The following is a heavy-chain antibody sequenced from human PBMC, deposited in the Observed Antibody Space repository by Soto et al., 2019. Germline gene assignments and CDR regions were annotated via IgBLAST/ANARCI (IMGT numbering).Heavy chain of an antibody. J-gene: IGHJ5*02. CDR1: GFTVSSNY. Sequence: EVQLVESGGGLVQPGGSLRLSCAAYGFTVSSNYMSWVRQAPGKGLEWVSVIYSGGTTYYADSVKGRLTISRDNSKNTLYLQMNSLRAEDTAVYYCARNGDSSDYRGWFDPWGQGTLVTVSS. CDR3: ARNGDSSDYRGWFDP. D-gene: IGHD3-22*01. V-gene: IGHV3-66*01. CDR2: IYSGGTT.